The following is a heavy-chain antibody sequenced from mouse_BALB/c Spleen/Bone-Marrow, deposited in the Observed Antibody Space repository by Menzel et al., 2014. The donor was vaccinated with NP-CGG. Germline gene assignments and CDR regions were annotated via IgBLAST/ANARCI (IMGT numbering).Heavy chain of an antibody. J-gene: IGHJ4*01. CDR2: IRNKANGYTT. Sequence: EVKLVESGGGLVQPGGSLRLSCATSGFTFTDYYMSWVRQPPGKALEWLGFIRNKANGYTTEYSASVKGRFTISRDNSQSIFYLQMNTLRAEDSATYYCARDDYYAMDYWGQGTSVTVSS. V-gene: IGHV7-3*02. CDR1: GFTFTDYY. CDR3: ARDDYYAMDY.